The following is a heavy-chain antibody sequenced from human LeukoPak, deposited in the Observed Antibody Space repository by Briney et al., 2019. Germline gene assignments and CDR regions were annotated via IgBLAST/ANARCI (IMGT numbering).Heavy chain of an antibody. CDR1: GFSFSQLW. Sequence: GGSLRLSCAGSGFSFSQLWMQWVRQVPGKGLVWVSRINGDGTITNYADSVKGRFAVSRDNAKNTLYLQMNGLRAEDTAVYYCARDGRPAARDLWGQGTMVTVSS. CDR2: INGDGTIT. J-gene: IGHJ3*01. CDR3: ARDGRPAARDL. D-gene: IGHD6-6*01. V-gene: IGHV3-74*01.